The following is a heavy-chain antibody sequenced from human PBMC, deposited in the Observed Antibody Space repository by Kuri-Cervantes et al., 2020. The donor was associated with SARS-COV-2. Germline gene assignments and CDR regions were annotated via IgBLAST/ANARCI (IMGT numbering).Heavy chain of an antibody. CDR3: ARDHGSAFDI. Sequence: GESLKISCAASGFTFSSYAMSWVRQAPGKGLEWVSAISGSGGSTYYADSVKGRFTISRDNSKNTLYLQMNSLRAEDTAVYYCARDHGSAFDIWGQGTMVTVSS. V-gene: IGHV3-23*01. CDR2: ISGSGGST. D-gene: IGHD1-26*01. CDR1: GFTFSSYA. J-gene: IGHJ3*02.